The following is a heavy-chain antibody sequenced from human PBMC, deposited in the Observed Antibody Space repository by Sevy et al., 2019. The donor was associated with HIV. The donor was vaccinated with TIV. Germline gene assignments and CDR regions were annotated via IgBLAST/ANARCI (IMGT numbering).Heavy chain of an antibody. CDR2: ISGSSGST. V-gene: IGHV3-23*01. Sequence: GGSLRLSCAASGFPFSGYAMTWVRQAPGKGLEWVSAISGSSGSTYYADSVKGRFSISRDNSKNTLYLQMSSLRAEDTAVYFCAKGSVYDTSGYYYTLVAFDYWGQGTPVTVSS. D-gene: IGHD3-22*01. CDR1: GFPFSGYA. J-gene: IGHJ4*02. CDR3: AKGSVYDTSGYYYTLVAFDY.